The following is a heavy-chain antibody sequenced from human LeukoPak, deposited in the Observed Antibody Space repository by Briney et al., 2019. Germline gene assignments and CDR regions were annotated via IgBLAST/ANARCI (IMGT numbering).Heavy chain of an antibody. CDR3: AREYCSGGSCYPQLDY. CDR2: IYPGDSDT. D-gene: IGHD2-15*01. J-gene: IGHJ4*02. V-gene: IGHV5-51*01. Sequence: GESLKISCKGSGYSFTSYWIGWVRQMPGKGLEWMGIIYPGDSDTRYSPSFQGQVTISADKSISTAYLQWSSLKASDTAMYYCAREYCSGGSCYPQLDYWGQGALVTVSS. CDR1: GYSFTSYW.